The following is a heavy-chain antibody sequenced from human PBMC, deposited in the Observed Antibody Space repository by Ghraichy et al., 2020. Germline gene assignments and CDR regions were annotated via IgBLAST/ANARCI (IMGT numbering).Heavy chain of an antibody. V-gene: IGHV3-66*02. J-gene: IGHJ3*02. Sequence: GGSLRLSCVASGFTVSSNYMSWVRQAPGKGLEWVSVIYSGGTTYYADSVKGRFTISRDNSKNTLYLQMNSLRADDTAVYYCARAPVVVTAMGRTDAFDIWGQGTMVTVSS. CDR2: IYSGGTT. CDR1: GFTVSSNY. CDR3: ARAPVVVTAMGRTDAFDI. D-gene: IGHD2-21*02.